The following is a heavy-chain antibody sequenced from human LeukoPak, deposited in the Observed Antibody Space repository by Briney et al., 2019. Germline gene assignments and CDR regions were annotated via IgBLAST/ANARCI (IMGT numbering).Heavy chain of an antibody. CDR3: ASSRVYSGSWYYYFDN. CDR1: GGSFSGYY. CDR2: INHSGST. D-gene: IGHD5-12*01. J-gene: IGHJ4*02. Sequence: SETLSLTCAVYGGSFSGYYWSWIRQPPGKGLEWIGEINHSGSTNYNPSLKSRVTISVDTSKNLFSLKLSSVTAADTAVYYCASSRVYSGSWYYYFDNWGQGTLVTVSS. V-gene: IGHV4-34*01.